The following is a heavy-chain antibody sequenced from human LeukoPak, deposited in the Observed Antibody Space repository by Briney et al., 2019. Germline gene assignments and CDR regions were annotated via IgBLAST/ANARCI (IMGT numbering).Heavy chain of an antibody. V-gene: IGHV3-23*01. Sequence: GGSLRLSCAASGFTFSSYAMSWVRQAPGKGLEWVSAISGSGGSTYYADSVKGRFTISRDNSKNTLYLQMNSLRAEDTAVYYCARSRAMVRANDAFDIWGQGTMVTVSS. CDR3: ARSRAMVRANDAFDI. CDR2: ISGSGGST. CDR1: GFTFSSYA. D-gene: IGHD3-10*01. J-gene: IGHJ3*02.